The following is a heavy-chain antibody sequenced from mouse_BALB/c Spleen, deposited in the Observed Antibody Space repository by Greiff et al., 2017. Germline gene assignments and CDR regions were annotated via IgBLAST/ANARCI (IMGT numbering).Heavy chain of an antibody. CDR3: AREGLFYYAMDY. Sequence: EVKLMESGGGLVQPGGSRKLSCAASGFTFSDYGMAWVRQAPGKGPEWVAFISNLAYSIYYADTVTGRFTISRENAKNTLYLEMSSLRSEDTAMYYCAREGLFYYAMDYWGQGTSVTVSS. D-gene: IGHD6-5*01. J-gene: IGHJ4*01. CDR2: ISNLAYSI. V-gene: IGHV5-15*02. CDR1: GFTFSDYG.